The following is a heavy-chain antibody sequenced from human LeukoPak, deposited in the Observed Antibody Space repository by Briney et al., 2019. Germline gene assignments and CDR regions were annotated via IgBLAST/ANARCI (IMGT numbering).Heavy chain of an antibody. CDR2: ISSSSSYI. V-gene: IGHV3-21*01. Sequence: GGSLRLSCAASGFTFSSYGMNWVRQAPGKGLEWVSSISSSSSYIYYADSVKGRFTISRDNAKNSLYLQMNSLRAEDTAVYYCARDPGGYSGVYFDYWGQGTLVTVSS. J-gene: IGHJ4*02. CDR1: GFTFSSYG. D-gene: IGHD5-12*01. CDR3: ARDPGGYSGVYFDY.